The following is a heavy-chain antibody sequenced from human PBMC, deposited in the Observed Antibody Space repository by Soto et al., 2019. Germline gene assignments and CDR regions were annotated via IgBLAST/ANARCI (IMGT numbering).Heavy chain of an antibody. CDR3: AKDQMGRGWRTLDS. CDR2: ISYDGSST. Sequence: QVQLLESGGGVVQPGRSLRLSCGGSGFAFSRYTMHWVRQAPGKGLEWVSLISYDGSSTYYADAVKGRFTVSRDNSKNILYLQMTSLRGDDTAMYYCAKDQMGRGWRTLDSWGQGTLVIVSS. V-gene: IGHV3-30*07. CDR1: GFAFSRYT. J-gene: IGHJ4*02. D-gene: IGHD3-10*01.